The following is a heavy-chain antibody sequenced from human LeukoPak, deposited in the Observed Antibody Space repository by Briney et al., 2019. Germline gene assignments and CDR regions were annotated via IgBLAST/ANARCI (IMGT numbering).Heavy chain of an antibody. D-gene: IGHD6-19*01. J-gene: IGHJ6*03. V-gene: IGHV3-11*04. CDR3: AKRGWLYYLDV. Sequence: GGSLRLSCAASGFIFSDYYMSWIRQAPGKGLEWVSYISSSGSTMYYTDSVKGRFTISRDNDSLYLQMHSLRAEDTAVYYCAKRGWLYYLDVWGKGTTVTVSS. CDR1: GFIFSDYY. CDR2: ISSSGSTM.